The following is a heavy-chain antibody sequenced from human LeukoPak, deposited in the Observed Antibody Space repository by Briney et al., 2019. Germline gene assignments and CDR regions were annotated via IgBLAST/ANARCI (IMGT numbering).Heavy chain of an antibody. D-gene: IGHD5-18*01. CDR3: ASLDTAMALDY. Sequence: GASVNVSCKASVYTFTTYDINWVRQATGQGLEWMGWMNPNSGNTGYAQKFQGRVTMTRNTSMSTAYMELNSLRSEDTAVYYCASLDTAMALDYWGQGTLVTVSS. CDR2: MNPNSGNT. V-gene: IGHV1-8*01. CDR1: VYTFTTYD. J-gene: IGHJ4*02.